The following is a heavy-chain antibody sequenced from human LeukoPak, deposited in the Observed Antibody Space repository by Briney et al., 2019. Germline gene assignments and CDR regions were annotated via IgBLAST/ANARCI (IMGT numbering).Heavy chain of an antibody. CDR2: ISGSGGTT. CDR1: GFTFSSYA. V-gene: IGHV3-23*01. J-gene: IGHJ4*02. Sequence: PGGSLRLSRAASGFTFSSYAMGWVRQAPGKGLEWVSAISGSGGTTYYADSVKGRFTISRDNSKNTLYLQMNTLRAEDTALYYCAKVKGGSSWQYYFDYWGQGTLVTVSS. CDR3: AKVKGGSSWQYYFDY. D-gene: IGHD6-13*01.